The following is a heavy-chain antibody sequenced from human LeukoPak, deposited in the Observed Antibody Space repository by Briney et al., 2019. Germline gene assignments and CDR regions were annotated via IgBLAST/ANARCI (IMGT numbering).Heavy chain of an antibody. D-gene: IGHD3-22*01. CDR3: ARGLLNYYDSRTDAFDI. J-gene: IGHJ3*02. Sequence: GGSLRLSCAASGFTFSSYSMNWVRQAPGKGLEWVAVISYDGSNKYYADSVKGRFTISRGNSKNTLYLQMNSLRAEDTAVYYCARGLLNYYDSRTDAFDIWGQGTMVTVSS. CDR2: ISYDGSNK. V-gene: IGHV3-30*03. CDR1: GFTFSSYS.